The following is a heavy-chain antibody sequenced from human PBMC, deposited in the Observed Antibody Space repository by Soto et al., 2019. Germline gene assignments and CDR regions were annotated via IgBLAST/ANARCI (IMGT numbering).Heavy chain of an antibody. V-gene: IGHV3-53*01. D-gene: IGHD5-12*01. CDR3: ARFRDGYTDAFDI. CDR1: GFTVSSSY. Sequence: GGSLRLSCAASGFTVSSSYMSWVRQAPGKGLQWVSFIYSGGGTYYADSVKGRFTISRDNSKNTLYLQMNSLRAEDTAVYYCARFRDGYTDAFDIWGQGTMVTVSS. CDR2: IYSGGGT. J-gene: IGHJ3*02.